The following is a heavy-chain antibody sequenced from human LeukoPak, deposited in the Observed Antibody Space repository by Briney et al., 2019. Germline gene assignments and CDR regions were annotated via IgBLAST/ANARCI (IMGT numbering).Heavy chain of an antibody. Sequence: GSLRLSCAASGSTFSSYAMNWVRQAPGKGLEWVSAISGSGGSTYYADSVKGRFTISRDNSKNTLYLQMNSLRAEDTAVYYCAKESSSWIYYYYYGMDVWGQGTAVTVSS. CDR2: ISGSGGST. D-gene: IGHD6-13*01. J-gene: IGHJ6*02. CDR1: GSTFSSYA. V-gene: IGHV3-23*01. CDR3: AKESSSWIYYYYYGMDV.